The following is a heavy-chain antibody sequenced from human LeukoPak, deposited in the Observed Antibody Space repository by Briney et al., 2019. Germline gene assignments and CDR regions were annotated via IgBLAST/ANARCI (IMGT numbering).Heavy chain of an antibody. V-gene: IGHV4-39*01. Sequence: SETLSLTCTVSGGSISSSSYYWGWIRQPPGKGLEWIGSIYYSGSTYYNPSLKSRVTISVDTSKAQFSWKLSSVTAADTPVYYCARRGNMLVQWLLWFDPWGQGTLVTVSS. CDR3: ARRGNMLVQWLLWFDP. D-gene: IGHD6-19*01. CDR1: GGSISSSSYY. CDR2: IYYSGST. J-gene: IGHJ5*02.